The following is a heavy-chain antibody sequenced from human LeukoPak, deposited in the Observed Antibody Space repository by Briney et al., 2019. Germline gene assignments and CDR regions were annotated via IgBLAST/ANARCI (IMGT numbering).Heavy chain of an antibody. Sequence: SETPSLTCTVSGASISSYYWSWIRQPPGKGLEWIGYIYYSGSTNYNPSLKSRVTISVDTSKNQFSLKLSSVTAADTAVYYCARDQGGSGSYYNGFDYWGQGTLVTVSS. CDR2: IYYSGST. CDR3: ARDQGGSGSYYNGFDY. CDR1: GASISSYY. J-gene: IGHJ4*02. D-gene: IGHD3-10*01. V-gene: IGHV4-59*01.